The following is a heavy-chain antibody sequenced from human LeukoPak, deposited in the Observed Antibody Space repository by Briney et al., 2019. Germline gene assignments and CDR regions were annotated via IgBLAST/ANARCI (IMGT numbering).Heavy chain of an antibody. CDR3: ARRDSSRRYYYYGMDV. D-gene: IGHD6-13*01. V-gene: IGHV3-21*01. J-gene: IGHJ6*02. CDR1: GFTFSSYS. CDR2: ISSSSSYI. Sequence: GGSLRLYCAASGFTFSSYSMNWVRQAPGKGLEWVSSISSSSSYIYYADSVKGRFTISRDNAKNSLYLQMNSLRAEDTAVYYCARRDSSRRYYYYGMDVWGQGTTVTVSS.